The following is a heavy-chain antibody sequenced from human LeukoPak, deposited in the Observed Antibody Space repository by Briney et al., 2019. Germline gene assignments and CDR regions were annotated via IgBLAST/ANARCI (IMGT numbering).Heavy chain of an antibody. J-gene: IGHJ5*02. CDR1: GFTVSSNY. CDR2: IYSGGST. D-gene: IGHD3-3*01. CDR3: ATASQYYDFWSGPFDP. V-gene: IGHV3-66*02. Sequence: GGSLRLSCAASGFTVSSNYMSWVRQAPGKGLEWVSVIYSGGSTYYADSVKGRFTISRDNSKNTLYLQMNSLRAEDTAVYYCATASQYYDFWSGPFDPWGQGTLVTVSS.